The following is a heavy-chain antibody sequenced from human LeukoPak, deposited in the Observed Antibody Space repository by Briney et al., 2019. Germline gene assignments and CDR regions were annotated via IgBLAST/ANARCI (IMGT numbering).Heavy chain of an antibody. J-gene: IGHJ6*02. CDR1: GYTLTELS. V-gene: IGHV1-24*01. D-gene: IGHD3-10*01. CDR3: ATTRTQWFGELSLTPNGMDV. Sequence: ASVKVSCKVSGYTLTELSMHWVRQAPGKGLEWMGGFDPEDGETIYAQKFQGRVTMTEDTSTDTAYMELSSLRSEDTAVYYCATTRTQWFGELSLTPNGMDVWGQGTTVTLSS. CDR2: FDPEDGET.